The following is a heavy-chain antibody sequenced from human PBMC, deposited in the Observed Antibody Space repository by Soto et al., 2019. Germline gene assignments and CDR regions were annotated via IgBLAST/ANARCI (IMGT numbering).Heavy chain of an antibody. Sequence: SETLSLTCTVSGGSITGYYWSWIRLPPGKGLEWIGYIYDSGTTTYNAALKSRVSISAETSKNQFSLNLRSVTAADTAIYYCAWRNYGDEGYFFDVWGQGVLVPVSS. V-gene: IGHV4-4*09. J-gene: IGHJ4*02. CDR3: AWRNYGDEGYFFDV. D-gene: IGHD4-17*01. CDR2: IYDSGTT. CDR1: GGSITGYY.